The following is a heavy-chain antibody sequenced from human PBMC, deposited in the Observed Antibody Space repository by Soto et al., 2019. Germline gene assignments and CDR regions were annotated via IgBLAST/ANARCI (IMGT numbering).Heavy chain of an antibody. J-gene: IGHJ2*01. V-gene: IGHV4-34*01. CDR3: ASQGYCRDLRCYRSTGFWSFDL. CDR1: GGSFSYYY. D-gene: IGHD2-15*01. CDR2: INHNGSA. Sequence: QVQLQQWGAGLLKPSDTLSLTCAVYGGSFSYYYWTWIRQPPGKGLEWIGEINHNGSASYNPSLKSRLTSSLDTSKTQFSLRLSSVTAADTAVYYCASQGYCRDLRCYRSTGFWSFDLWGRGTLVTVSS.